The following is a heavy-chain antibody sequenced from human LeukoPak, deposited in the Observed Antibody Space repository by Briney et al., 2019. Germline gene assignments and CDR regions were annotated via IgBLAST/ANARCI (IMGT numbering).Heavy chain of an antibody. CDR3: ARDVGSSGWYID. D-gene: IGHD6-19*01. CDR2: IYYSGST. CDR1: GGSIRSYY. J-gene: IGHJ4*02. V-gene: IGHV4-59*01. Sequence: SETLSLTCTVSGGSIRSYYWSWLRQPPGKGLEWIGYIYYSGSTNYNPSLKSRVTISVDTSKNQFSLKLSSVTAADTAVYYCARDVGSSGWYIDWGQGTLVTVSS.